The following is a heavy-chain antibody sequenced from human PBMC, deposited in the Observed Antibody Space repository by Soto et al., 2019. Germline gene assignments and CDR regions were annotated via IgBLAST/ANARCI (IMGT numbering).Heavy chain of an antibody. CDR3: ARDSSGVTYIREYYFAY. V-gene: IGHV1-3*01. D-gene: IGHD3-10*01. CDR1: GYTFTSYA. J-gene: IGHJ4*02. Sequence: ASVKVSCKASGYTFTSYAMHWVRQAPGQKLEWVGWINAGNGNTKYSQKFQGRVTITRDTSASTAYMELSSLRSEDTAVYYCARDSSGVTYIREYYFAYRGQGTLVTVSS. CDR2: INAGNGNT.